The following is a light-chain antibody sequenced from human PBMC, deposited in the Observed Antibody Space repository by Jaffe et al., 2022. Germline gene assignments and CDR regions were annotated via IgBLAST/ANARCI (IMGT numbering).Light chain of an antibody. Sequence: DIQMTQSPSTLSASVGDRVTITCRASQSISSWLAWYQQKGGGAPKLVIYKASSLADGVPSRFSGSESGTEFTLTISSLQPDDFATYYCQQYQSYPLTFGPGTKVDLK. J-gene: IGKJ3*01. CDR1: QSISSW. CDR3: QQYQSYPLT. V-gene: IGKV1-5*03. CDR2: KAS.